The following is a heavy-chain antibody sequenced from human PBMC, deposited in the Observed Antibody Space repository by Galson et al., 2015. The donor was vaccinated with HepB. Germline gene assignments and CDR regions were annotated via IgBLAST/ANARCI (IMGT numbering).Heavy chain of an antibody. CDR3: ARRYCSGGSCYSDC. J-gene: IGHJ4*02. CDR1: GYTFTSYA. V-gene: IGHV7-4-1*02. Sequence: SVKVSCKASGYTFTSYAMNWVRQAPGQGLEWMGWINTNTGNPTYAQGFTGRFVFSLDTSVSTAYLQISSLKAEDTALYYCARRYCSGGSCYSDCWGQGTLVTVSS. CDR2: INTNTGNP. D-gene: IGHD2-15*01.